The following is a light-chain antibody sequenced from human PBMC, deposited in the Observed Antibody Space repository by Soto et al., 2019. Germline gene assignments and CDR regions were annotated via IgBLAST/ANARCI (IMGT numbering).Light chain of an antibody. J-gene: IGKJ1*01. Sequence: EIVLTQSPGTLSVSPGERGTLACRASQSVSSNYLAWYQQKPGQPPRLLIYGASSRATGIPDRFSGSGSGTDFTLTISRLEPEDFAVYYCQQYSRLPRTFGQGTRVEI. V-gene: IGKV3-20*01. CDR3: QQYSRLPRT. CDR2: GAS. CDR1: QSVSSNY.